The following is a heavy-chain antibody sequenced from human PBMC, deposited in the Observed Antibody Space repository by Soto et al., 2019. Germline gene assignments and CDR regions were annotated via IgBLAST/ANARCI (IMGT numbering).Heavy chain of an antibody. CDR2: ISACNGNT. V-gene: IGHV1-18*01. CDR3: ARARDSSGYRWFDP. Sequence: GASVKVSCKASGYTFTSYGISWVRQAPGQGLKWMGWISACNGNTKYSQKFQGRVTITRDTSASTAYMELSSLRSEDTVVYYCARARDSSGYRWFDPWGQGTLVTVSS. D-gene: IGHD3-22*01. CDR1: GYTFTSYG. J-gene: IGHJ5*02.